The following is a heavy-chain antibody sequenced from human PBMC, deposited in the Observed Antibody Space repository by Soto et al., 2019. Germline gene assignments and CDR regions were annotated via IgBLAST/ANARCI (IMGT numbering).Heavy chain of an antibody. CDR2: ISYDGSNK. V-gene: IGHV3-30*18. CDR3: AKGSGSDKPYGMDV. D-gene: IGHD3-10*01. CDR1: GFTFSSYG. J-gene: IGHJ6*02. Sequence: PGGSLRLSCAASGFTFSSYGMHWVRQAPGKGLEWVAVISYDGSNKYYADSVKGRFTISRDNSKNTLYLQMNSLRAEDTAVYYCAKGSGSDKPYGMDVWGQGTTVTVSS.